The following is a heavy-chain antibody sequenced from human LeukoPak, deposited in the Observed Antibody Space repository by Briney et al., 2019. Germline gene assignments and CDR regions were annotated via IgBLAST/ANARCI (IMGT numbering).Heavy chain of an antibody. V-gene: IGHV4-4*07. CDR1: GASISSYY. CDR2: IYSSRS. D-gene: IGHD1-26*01. J-gene: IGHJ4*02. Sequence: SETLSLTCTGSGASISSYYWSWIRQPAGKGLEWIGRIYSSRSIYNPSLKSRVTMSVDTSKNQFSLKLSSVTAADTAVYYCARAAGRDTTSGLDFDYWGQGILVTVSS. CDR3: ARAAGRDTTSGLDFDY.